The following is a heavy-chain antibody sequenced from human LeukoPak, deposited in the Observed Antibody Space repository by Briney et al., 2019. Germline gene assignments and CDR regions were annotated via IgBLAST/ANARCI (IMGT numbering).Heavy chain of an antibody. J-gene: IGHJ4*02. CDR1: GLTFPSYA. CDR2: ISTTGSRT. D-gene: IGHD2-2*01. CDR3: VTAYCSSTNCYGPEY. V-gene: IGHV3-64D*06. Sequence: GGSLTLSCSVSGLTFPSYALHWVRQAPGKGLEYVSAISTTGSRTYYADSVKGRFTISRDNSKSTMYLQMISLRPEDTAVYYCVTAYCSSTNCYGPEYWGRGTLVTVSS.